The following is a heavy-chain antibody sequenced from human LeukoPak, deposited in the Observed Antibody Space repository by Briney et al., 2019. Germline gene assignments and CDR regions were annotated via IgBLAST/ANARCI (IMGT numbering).Heavy chain of an antibody. CDR1: GYTLTELS. CDR3: ATASSGPYGSGSYYTGIVY. Sequence: ASVKVSCKVSGYTLTELSMHWVRQAPGKGLEWMGGFDPEDGETIYAQKFQGRVTMTEDTSTDTAYMELSSLRSEDTAVYYCATASSGPYGSGSYYTGIVYWGQGTLVTVSS. D-gene: IGHD3-10*01. V-gene: IGHV1-24*01. J-gene: IGHJ4*02. CDR2: FDPEDGET.